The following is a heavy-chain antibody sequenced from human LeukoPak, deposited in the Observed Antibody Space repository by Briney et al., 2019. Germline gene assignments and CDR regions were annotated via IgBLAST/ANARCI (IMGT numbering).Heavy chain of an antibody. J-gene: IGHJ4*02. CDR1: GFTFTSYG. CDR2: ISAYNGNT. V-gene: IGHV1-18*01. CDR3: ASTRYDFWSGYYTGYFDY. Sequence: GGSLRLSCAASGFTFTSYGISWVRQAPGQGLEWMGWISAYNGNTNYAQKLQGRVTMTTDTSTSTAYMELRSLRSDDTAVFYCASTRYDFWSGYYTGYFDYWGQGTLVTVSS. D-gene: IGHD3-3*01.